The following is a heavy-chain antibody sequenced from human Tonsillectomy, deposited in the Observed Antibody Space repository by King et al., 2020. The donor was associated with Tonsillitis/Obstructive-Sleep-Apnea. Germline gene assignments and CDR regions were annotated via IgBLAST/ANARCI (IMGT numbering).Heavy chain of an antibody. J-gene: IGHJ2*01. D-gene: IGHD6-19*01. CDR3: AKEGNGGGRSALTGYFDL. Sequence: MQLVQSGGVVVQPGGSLRLSCAASGFTFDDYTMHWVRQAPGKGLEWVSLISCDVGSTYYADSVKGRFTISRDNSKNSLYLQMNSLRTDDTALYYCAKEGNGGGRSALTGYFDLWGRGTLVTVPS. CDR1: GFTFDDYT. V-gene: IGHV3-43*01. CDR2: ISCDVGST.